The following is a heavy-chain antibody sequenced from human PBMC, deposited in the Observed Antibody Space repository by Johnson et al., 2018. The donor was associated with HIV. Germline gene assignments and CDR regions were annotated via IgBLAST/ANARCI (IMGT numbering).Heavy chain of an antibody. Sequence: QVQLVESGGGLVQPGKSLTLSCVGSGLSFSNFGIHWVRQAPGKGPEWVAVISYAGHNKYYEDSVKGRFTISRDNSKNTLYLQMNSLRAEATAVFYCAKDRGYSNGYYYDALDIWGQGTMVTVSS. D-gene: IGHD3-22*01. V-gene: IGHV3-30*18. CDR2: ISYAGHNK. J-gene: IGHJ3*02. CDR3: AKDRGYSNGYYYDALDI. CDR1: GLSFSNFG.